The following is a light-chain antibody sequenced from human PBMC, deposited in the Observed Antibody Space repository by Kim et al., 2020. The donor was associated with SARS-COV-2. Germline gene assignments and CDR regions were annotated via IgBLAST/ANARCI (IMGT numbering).Light chain of an antibody. Sequence: SASIGDRVSITCRASQSADRWLAWYQQRPGKAPKLLIYDATDLKSVVPSRFSGRGSGTEFTLTITSLQPDDFGTYYCQQYSTYSYSLGQGTKLEI. J-gene: IGKJ2*03. V-gene: IGKV1-5*01. CDR1: QSADRW. CDR2: DAT. CDR3: QQYSTYSYS.